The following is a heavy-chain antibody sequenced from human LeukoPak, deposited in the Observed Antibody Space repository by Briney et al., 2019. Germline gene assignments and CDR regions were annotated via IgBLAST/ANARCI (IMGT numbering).Heavy chain of an antibody. CDR3: ARSIWFGELLPDY. J-gene: IGHJ4*02. D-gene: IGHD3-10*01. CDR2: IYYSGST. Sequence: SETLSLTRTVSGGSISSYYCSWIRQPPGKGLEWIGYIYYSGSTNYNPSLKSRVTISVDTSKNQFSLKLSSVTAADTAVYYCARSIWFGELLPDYWGQGTLVTVSS. V-gene: IGHV4-59*08. CDR1: GGSISSYY.